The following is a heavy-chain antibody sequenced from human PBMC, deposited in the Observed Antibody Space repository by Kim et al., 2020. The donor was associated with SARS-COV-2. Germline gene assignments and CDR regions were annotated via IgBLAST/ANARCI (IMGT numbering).Heavy chain of an antibody. V-gene: IGHV5-51*01. CDR3: ARLRIAAPVL. J-gene: IGHJ4*02. D-gene: IGHD6-25*01. CDR2: DT. Sequence: DTRYGPSFQGQVTISADKSISTAYLQWSSLKASDTAMYYCARLRIAAPVLWGQGTLVTVSS.